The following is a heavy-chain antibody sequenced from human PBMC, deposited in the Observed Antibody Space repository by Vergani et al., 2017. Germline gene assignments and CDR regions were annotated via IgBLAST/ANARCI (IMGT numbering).Heavy chain of an antibody. Sequence: QVQLVESGGGVVQPGRSLRLSCAASGFPFSRYAMHWVRQAPGKGLEWVAVISYDGSNKYYADSVKGRFTISRDNSKNTLYLQMNSLRAEDTAVYYCARERGSYSHWGQGTLVTVSS. D-gene: IGHD2-15*01. V-gene: IGHV3-30*01. J-gene: IGHJ1*01. CDR3: ARERGSYSH. CDR1: GFPFSRYA. CDR2: ISYDGSNK.